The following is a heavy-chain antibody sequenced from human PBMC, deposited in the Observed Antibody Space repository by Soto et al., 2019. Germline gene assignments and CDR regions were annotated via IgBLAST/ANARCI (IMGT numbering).Heavy chain of an antibody. D-gene: IGHD6-6*01. CDR3: AKEMFPRTVLDSSSPWGDY. CDR2: ISYDESHK. J-gene: IGHJ4*02. V-gene: IGHV3-30*18. CDR1: GFTLRSYG. Sequence: QVQLVESGGGVVQPGKSLRLSCAASGFTLRSYGMHWVRQAPGKGLEWLAVISYDESHKYYADSVKGRFTISRDTSKNALYLQMYSLRAEDTAVYYCAKEMFPRTVLDSSSPWGDYRGQGTAVTVSS.